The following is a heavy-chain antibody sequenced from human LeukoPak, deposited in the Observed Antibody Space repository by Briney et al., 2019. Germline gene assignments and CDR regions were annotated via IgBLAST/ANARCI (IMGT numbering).Heavy chain of an antibody. CDR2: ICNSGST. CDR1: GDSFSYFY. J-gene: IGHJ4*02. Sequence: PSETLSLTCTVSGDSFSYFYWSWIRQPPGKGLEWIGYICNSGSTSYNPSLKSRVTISLDTSQNQFSLKLSSLTAADTAVYYCARGVVAAAGRTFDFWGQGTLVTVSS. CDR3: ARGVVAAAGRTFDF. V-gene: IGHV4-59*01. D-gene: IGHD6-13*01.